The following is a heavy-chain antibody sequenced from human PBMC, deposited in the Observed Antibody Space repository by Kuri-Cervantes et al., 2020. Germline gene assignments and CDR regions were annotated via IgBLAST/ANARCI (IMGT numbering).Heavy chain of an antibody. D-gene: IGHD5-18*01. Sequence: GGSLRFSCVASGFTFSSYGMHWVRQAPGKGLEWVAVIWYDGSNKYYADSVKGRFTISRDNSKNTLYLQMNSLRAEDTAVYYCARGRDTAMVFDYWGQGTLVTVSS. V-gene: IGHV3-33*01. J-gene: IGHJ4*02. CDR1: GFTFSSYG. CDR2: IWYDGSNK. CDR3: ARGRDTAMVFDY.